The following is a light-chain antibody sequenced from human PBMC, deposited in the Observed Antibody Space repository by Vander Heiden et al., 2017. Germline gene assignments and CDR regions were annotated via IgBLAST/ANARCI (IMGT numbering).Light chain of an antibody. CDR2: TSN. CDR1: SSHIGSKA. Sequence: QSPPPQPPAESGAPGPRVTVSGSGSSSHIGSKAVCEYQQYPVAAPTPLVYTSNQAPSGFPVRFARSKSGPSASLAISGLQSEHEADYYCATWDDGLSSPVFGVETELTV. CDR3: ATWDDGLSSPV. J-gene: IGLJ3*02. V-gene: IGLV1-44*01.